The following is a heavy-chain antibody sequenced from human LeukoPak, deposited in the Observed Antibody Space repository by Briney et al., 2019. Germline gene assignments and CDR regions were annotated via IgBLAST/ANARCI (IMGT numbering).Heavy chain of an antibody. CDR2: IYHSGST. J-gene: IGHJ4*02. D-gene: IGHD6-19*01. Sequence: TSETLSLTCAVSGGSISSGGYSWSWIRQPPGKGLEWIGYIYHSGSTYYNPSLKSRVTISVDRSKNQFSLKLSSVTAADTAVYYCARGPRSGWGYFDYWGQGTLVIVSS. CDR3: ARGPRSGWGYFDY. CDR1: GGSISSGGYS. V-gene: IGHV4-30-2*01.